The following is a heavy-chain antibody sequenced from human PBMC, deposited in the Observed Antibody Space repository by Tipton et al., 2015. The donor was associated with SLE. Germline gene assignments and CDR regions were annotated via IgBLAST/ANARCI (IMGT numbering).Heavy chain of an antibody. CDR3: ARDGSSSWLGY. V-gene: IGHV3-30*04. J-gene: IGHJ4*02. Sequence: QLVQSGGGVVQPGRSLRLSCAASGFTFSSYAMHWVRQAPGKGLEWVAVISYDGSNKYYADSVKGRFTISRDNSKNTLYLQMNSLRAEDTAVYYCARDGSSSWLGYWGQGTLVTVSS. CDR2: ISYDGSNK. D-gene: IGHD6-13*01. CDR1: GFTFSSYA.